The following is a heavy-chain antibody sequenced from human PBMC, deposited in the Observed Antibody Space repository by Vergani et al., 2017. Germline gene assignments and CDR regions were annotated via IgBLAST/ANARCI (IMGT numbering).Heavy chain of an antibody. CDR2: IKSDGSIT. CDR1: GFSFNSYW. D-gene: IGHD3-10*01. J-gene: IGHJ6*02. Sequence: VQLVESGGGFFQPGGSLRLSCSASGFSFNSYWMHWVRQVPGKGLLWVSRIKSDGSITAYADSVKGRFTISRDNAQNTLYLQMNSLRVEDTGVYYCARDRYYLGSGSYPYFYYYGLDVWGQGTAVTVSS. CDR3: ARDRYYLGSGSYPYFYYYGLDV. V-gene: IGHV3-74*03.